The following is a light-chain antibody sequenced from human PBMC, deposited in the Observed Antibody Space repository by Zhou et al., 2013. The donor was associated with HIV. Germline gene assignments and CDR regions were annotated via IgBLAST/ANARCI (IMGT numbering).Light chain of an antibody. CDR3: QQYDNWPPLT. CDR1: QSVDGNY. J-gene: IGKJ4*01. CDR2: GAS. V-gene: IGKV3-20*01. Sequence: IVLTQSPGTLSLSPGERATLSCRASQSVDGNYLAWYQQRPGQAPRLLIYGASTRATGIPDRFSGSGSGTDFTLTISRLEPEDFAVYYCQQYDNWPPLTFGGGTRVELK.